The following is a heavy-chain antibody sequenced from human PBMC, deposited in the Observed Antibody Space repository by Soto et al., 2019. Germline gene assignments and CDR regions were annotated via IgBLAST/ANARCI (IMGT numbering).Heavy chain of an antibody. CDR3: ARERITGTSGDILTGYYAAFDY. Sequence: VSEKVSCKASGYTFTSYGISWVRQAPGQGLEWMGWISAYNGNTNYAQKLQGRVTMTTDTSTSTAYMELRSLRSDDTAVYYCARERITGTSGDILTGYYAAFDYWGQGTLVTVSS. CDR2: ISAYNGNT. D-gene: IGHD3-9*01. J-gene: IGHJ4*02. V-gene: IGHV1-18*01. CDR1: GYTFTSYG.